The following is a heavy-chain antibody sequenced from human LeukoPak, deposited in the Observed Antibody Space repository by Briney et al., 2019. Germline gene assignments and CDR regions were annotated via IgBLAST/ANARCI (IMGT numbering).Heavy chain of an antibody. V-gene: IGHV1-18*01. CDR2: ISAYNGNI. D-gene: IGHD3-10*01. J-gene: IGHJ5*02. CDR3: AGVPTGSFYYYGSGGGYNRFDP. CDR1: GGTFSSYA. Sequence: ASVKVSCQASGGTFSSYAISWVRQAPGQGLEWMGWISAYNGNIKYAQKLQGRVTMTTDTSTSTAYMELRSLRSDDPAEDDCAGVPTGSFYYYGSGGGYNRFDPWGQGTLVTVSS.